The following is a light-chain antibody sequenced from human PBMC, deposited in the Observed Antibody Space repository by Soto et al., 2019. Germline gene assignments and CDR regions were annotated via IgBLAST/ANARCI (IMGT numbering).Light chain of an antibody. J-gene: IGKJ2*01. CDR1: QSLLHSNGYNY. CDR3: MQALQTPQMYT. V-gene: IGKV2-28*01. CDR2: LGS. Sequence: DIMMTQSPLSLPVTPGEPASISCRSSQSLLHSNGYNYLDWYLQKPGQSPQLLIYLGSNRASGVPDRFSGSGSGTDFTLKISRVEAEDVGVYYCMQALQTPQMYTFGQGTKLEIK.